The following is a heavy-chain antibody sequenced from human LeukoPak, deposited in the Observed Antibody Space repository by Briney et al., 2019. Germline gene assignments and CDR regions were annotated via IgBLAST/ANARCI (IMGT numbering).Heavy chain of an antibody. CDR3: ASQKIPHRNRITIFGVVIIAGNDWFDP. CDR1: GGSFSGYY. Sequence: SETLSLTCAVYGGSFSGYYWSWLRQPPGKGLEWIGEINHSGSTNYNPSLKSRVTISVDTSKNQFSLKLSSVPAADTAVYYCASQKIPHRNRITIFGVVIIAGNDWFDPWGQGTLVTVSS. CDR2: INHSGST. V-gene: IGHV4-34*01. J-gene: IGHJ5*02. D-gene: IGHD3-3*01.